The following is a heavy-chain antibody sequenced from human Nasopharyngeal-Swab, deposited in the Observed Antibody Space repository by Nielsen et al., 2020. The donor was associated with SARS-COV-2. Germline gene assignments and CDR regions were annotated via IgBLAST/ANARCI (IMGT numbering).Heavy chain of an antibody. CDR1: GFSFSSYA. CDR3: ARERYSYGSNWFDP. D-gene: IGHD5-18*01. Sequence: GESLKISCAASGFSFSSYAMHWVRQAPGKGLEWVAVISYDGSNKYYADSVKGRFTISRDNSKNTLYLQMNSLSAEDTAVYYCARERYSYGSNWFDPWGQGTLVTASS. CDR2: ISYDGSNK. V-gene: IGHV3-30*04. J-gene: IGHJ5*02.